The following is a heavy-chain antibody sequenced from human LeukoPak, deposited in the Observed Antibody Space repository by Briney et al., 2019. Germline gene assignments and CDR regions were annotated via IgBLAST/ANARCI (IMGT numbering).Heavy chain of an antibody. D-gene: IGHD3-22*01. Sequence: ASVKVSCKVSGYTLTELSIYWVRQAPGKGLEWMGGFDPKDGETIYAQKSQDRVTMTEDTSTDTASMELSSLRSEDTAVYYCATAAGGYFYNWFDPWGQGTLVTVSS. CDR1: GYTLTELS. V-gene: IGHV1-24*01. CDR3: ATAAGGYFYNWFDP. J-gene: IGHJ5*02. CDR2: FDPKDGET.